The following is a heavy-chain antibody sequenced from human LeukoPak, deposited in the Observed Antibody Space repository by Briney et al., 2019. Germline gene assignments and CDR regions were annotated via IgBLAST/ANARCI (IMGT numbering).Heavy chain of an antibody. J-gene: IGHJ5*02. D-gene: IGHD2-15*01. Sequence: SETLSLTCTVSGGSISSSSSYWGWIRHPPGNGLEWIGSIYYSGSTYYNPSLKNRVTISVDTSKNQFSLKLSSVTAADTAVYYCARHIIVDNWFDPWGQGTLVPVSS. CDR1: GGSISSSSSY. CDR2: IYYSGST. CDR3: ARHIIVDNWFDP. V-gene: IGHV4-39*01.